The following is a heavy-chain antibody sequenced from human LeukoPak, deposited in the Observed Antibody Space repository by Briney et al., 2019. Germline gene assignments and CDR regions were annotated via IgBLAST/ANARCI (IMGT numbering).Heavy chain of an antibody. Sequence: PGGSLRLSCAASGFTFSSYAMSWVRQAPGKGLEWGSAISGSGGSTYYADSVKGRFTISRDNSKNTLYLQMNSLRAEDTAVYYCAKRGLAAKAAGGYFDYWGQGTLVTVSS. CDR1: GFTFSSYA. CDR2: ISGSGGST. V-gene: IGHV3-23*01. J-gene: IGHJ4*02. D-gene: IGHD6-13*01. CDR3: AKRGLAAKAAGGYFDY.